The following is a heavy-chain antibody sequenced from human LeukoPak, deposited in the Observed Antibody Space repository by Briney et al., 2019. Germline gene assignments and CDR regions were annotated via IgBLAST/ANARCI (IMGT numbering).Heavy chain of an antibody. D-gene: IGHD2-2*01. V-gene: IGHV1-2*02. CDR3: ARDPPAKCSSTSCFTSYLGY. CDR2: INPNSGGT. J-gene: IGHJ4*02. CDR1: GYTFAGYY. Sequence: ASVKVSCKASGYTFAGYYIHWVRQAPGQGLEWMGWINPNSGGTNYTQKFQGRVTMTRDTSISTAYMELSRLRSDDTAVYYCARDPPAKCSSTSCFTSYLGYWGQGTLVTVSS.